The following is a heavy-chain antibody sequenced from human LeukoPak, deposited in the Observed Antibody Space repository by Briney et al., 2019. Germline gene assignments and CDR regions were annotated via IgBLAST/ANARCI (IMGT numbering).Heavy chain of an antibody. J-gene: IGHJ4*02. CDR1: GFTLRTYA. D-gene: IGHD6-13*01. Sequence: PGGSLRLSCAASGFTLRTYAMSWVRQAPGKGLEWVSAISGSDGSTYYADSVKGRFTISRDNSKNTLYLQMNSLRAEDTAVYYCAKDAAAGVIDYWGQGTLVTVSS. CDR2: ISGSDGST. CDR3: AKDAAAGVIDY. V-gene: IGHV3-23*01.